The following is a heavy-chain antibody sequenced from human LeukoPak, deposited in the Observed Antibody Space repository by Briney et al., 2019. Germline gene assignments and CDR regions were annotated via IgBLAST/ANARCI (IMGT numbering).Heavy chain of an antibody. V-gene: IGHV1-18*04. CDR3: ARLWGLLWFGELYWFDP. CDR2: ISAYNGNT. D-gene: IGHD3-10*01. CDR1: GYTFTSYG. Sequence: ASVKVSCKASGYTFTSYGISWVRQAPGQGLEWMGWISAYNGNTNYAQKLQGRVTMTTDTSTSTAYMEPRSLRSDDTAVYYCARLWGLLWFGELYWFDPWGQGTLVTVSS. J-gene: IGHJ5*02.